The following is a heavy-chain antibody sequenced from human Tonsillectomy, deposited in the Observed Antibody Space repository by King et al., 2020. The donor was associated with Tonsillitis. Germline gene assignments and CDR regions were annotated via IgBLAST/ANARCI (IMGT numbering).Heavy chain of an antibody. Sequence: EVQLVESGGGLVLPGGSLRLSCAASEFTFTTFWMSWVRQAPGKGLEWVANINQDGSETYYVDSVEGRFTISRDNAQNSVSLEMTHLRVEDTAVYFCARGGYPDFWGQGALVTVSS. CDR2: INQDGSET. D-gene: IGHD2-15*01. CDR1: EFTFTTFW. V-gene: IGHV3-7*01. J-gene: IGHJ4*02. CDR3: ARGGYPDF.